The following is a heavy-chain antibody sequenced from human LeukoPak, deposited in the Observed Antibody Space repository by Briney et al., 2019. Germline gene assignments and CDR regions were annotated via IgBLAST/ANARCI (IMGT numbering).Heavy chain of an antibody. CDR1: RFTSSSYG. CDR3: AKDQWIEQMLGSHCDY. Sequence: GGSLRLSCVGSRFTSSSYGMHWVRQAPGEGLEWVAFIRYDGSNSYYIDSVKGRFTISRDNSKNTLYLQMNSLRAEDTAVYYCAKDQWIEQMLGSHCDYWGQGTLVTVSS. D-gene: IGHD5-12*01. V-gene: IGHV3-30*02. CDR2: IRYDGSNS. J-gene: IGHJ4*02.